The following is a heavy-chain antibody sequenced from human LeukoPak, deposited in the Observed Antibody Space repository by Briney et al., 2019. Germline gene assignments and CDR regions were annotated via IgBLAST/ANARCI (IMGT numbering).Heavy chain of an antibody. CDR3: ARVFDS. J-gene: IGHJ4*02. V-gene: IGHV4-39*07. Sequence: SETLSLTCTVSGGSVSTSDYYWGWIRQSPVKGLEWIGDVFYTGKTNYNPSLRGRATISIDTSRNQFSLKLTYVTAADSAVYYCARVFDSWGQGTLVTVSS. CDR1: GGSVSTSDYY. CDR2: VFYTGKT.